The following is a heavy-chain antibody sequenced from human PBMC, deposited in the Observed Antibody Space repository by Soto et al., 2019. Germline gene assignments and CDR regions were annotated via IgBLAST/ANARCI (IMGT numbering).Heavy chain of an antibody. CDR1: GFTFSSCA. V-gene: IGHV3-23*01. D-gene: IGHD2-15*01. CDR2: ISVNGGST. J-gene: IGHJ4*02. CDR3: AKERNSWYSSGSDS. Sequence: GGSLRLSCAASGFTFSSCAMGWVRQAPGKGLEWVSSISVNGGSTYYADSVKGRFTISRDNSKNILYLHMISLRAEDTAVYYCAKERNSWYSSGSDSWGQGTLVTVSS.